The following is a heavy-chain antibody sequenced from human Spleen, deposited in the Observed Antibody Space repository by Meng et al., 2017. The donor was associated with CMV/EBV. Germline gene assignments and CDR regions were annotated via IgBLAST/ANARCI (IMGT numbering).Heavy chain of an antibody. CDR1: GGTFSSYA. J-gene: IGHJ6*02. CDR3: ARSIAAQNYYYYYGMDV. V-gene: IGHV1-69*05. CDR2: IIPIFGTA. Sequence: SVKVSCKASGGTFSSYAISWVRQAPGQGLEWMGGIIPIFGTANYAQEFQGRVTITTDESTSTAYMELSSLRSEDTAVYYCARSIAAQNYYYYYGMDVWGQGTTVTVSS. D-gene: IGHD6-6*01.